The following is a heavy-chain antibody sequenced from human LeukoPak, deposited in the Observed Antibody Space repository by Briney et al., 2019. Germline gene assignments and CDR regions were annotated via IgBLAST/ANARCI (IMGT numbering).Heavy chain of an antibody. CDR3: AKDPVVRGVQGFDY. V-gene: IGHV3-30*18. D-gene: IGHD3-10*01. CDR2: ISYDGSNK. Sequence: PGGSLRLSCAASGFTFSSYGMHWVRQAPGKGLEWVAVISYDGSNKYYADSVKGRFTISRDNSKNTLYLQMNSLRAEDTAVYYCAKDPVVRGVQGFDYWGQGTLVTVSS. J-gene: IGHJ4*02. CDR1: GFTFSSYG.